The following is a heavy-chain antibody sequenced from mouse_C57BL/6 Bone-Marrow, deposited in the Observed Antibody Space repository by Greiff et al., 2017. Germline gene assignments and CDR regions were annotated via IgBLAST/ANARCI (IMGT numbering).Heavy chain of an antibody. D-gene: IGHD1-1*01. CDR1: GYTFTSYW. CDR2: IHPNSGST. Sequence: QVQLQQPGAELVKPGASVKLSCKASGYTFTSYWMHWVKQRPGQGLEWIGMIHPNSGSTNYNEKFKSKATLTVDKSSSTAYMQLSSLTSEDSAVYYCARTFITTVVDWYFDVWGTGTTVTVSS. J-gene: IGHJ1*03. CDR3: ARTFITTVVDWYFDV. V-gene: IGHV1-64*01.